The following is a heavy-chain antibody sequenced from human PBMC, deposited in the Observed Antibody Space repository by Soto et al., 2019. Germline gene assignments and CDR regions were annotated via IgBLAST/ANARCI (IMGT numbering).Heavy chain of an antibody. Sequence: NPSETLSLTGTVSGGSISSGGYYWSWIRQHPGKGLEWIGYIYYSGSTYYNPSLKSRVTISVDTSKNQFSLKLSPVTAADTAVYYCATSYAGGGNSFCYYGLDVWGRLTTVTVSS. CDR1: GGSISSGGYY. CDR2: IYYSGST. D-gene: IGHD2-2*01. J-gene: IGHJ6*02. CDR3: ATSYAGGGNSFCYYGLDV. V-gene: IGHV4-31*03.